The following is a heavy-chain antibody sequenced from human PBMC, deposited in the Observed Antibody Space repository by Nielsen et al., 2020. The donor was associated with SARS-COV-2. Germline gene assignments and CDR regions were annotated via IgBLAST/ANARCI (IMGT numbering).Heavy chain of an antibody. D-gene: IGHD1-26*01. CDR3: ARAGGGSYFGAFDI. CDR2: ISYDGSNK. J-gene: IGHJ3*02. Sequence: GESLKISCAASGFTFSSYAMHWVRQAPGKGLEWVAVISYDGSNKYYADSVKGRFTISRDNSKNTLYLQMNSLRAEDTAVYYCARAGGGSYFGAFDIWGQGTMVTVSS. V-gene: IGHV3-30-3*01. CDR1: GFTFSSYA.